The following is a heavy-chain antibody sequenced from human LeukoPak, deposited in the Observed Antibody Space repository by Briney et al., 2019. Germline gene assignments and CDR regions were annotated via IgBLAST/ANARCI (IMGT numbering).Heavy chain of an antibody. D-gene: IGHD2-2*01. CDR3: ARGYQRPDY. J-gene: IGHJ4*02. CDR1: GFTFSTYT. CDR2: ISSSSNNI. V-gene: IGHV3-21*01. Sequence: GGSLRLSCAASGFTFSTYTMNWVRQAPGKGLEWVSSISSSSNNINYADSMKGRFTISRDNAMNSVHLQMNSLRVEDTAVYYCARGYQRPDYWGQGTLITVSS.